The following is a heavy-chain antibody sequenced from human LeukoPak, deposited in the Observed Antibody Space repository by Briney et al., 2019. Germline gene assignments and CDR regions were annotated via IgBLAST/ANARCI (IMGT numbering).Heavy chain of an antibody. V-gene: IGHV4-59*01. Sequence: SETLSLTCTVSGGPLSSYYWSWIQQPPGKGLEWVGYIYYSGSTNYNPSPKSRVTISVDTSKNQFSLKLSSVTAADTAVYYCARVASGSDYDILAGYYIPYYYMDVWGKGTTVTVSS. CDR3: ARVASGSDYDILAGYYIPYYYMDV. CDR2: IYYSGST. J-gene: IGHJ6*03. D-gene: IGHD3-9*01. CDR1: GGPLSSYY.